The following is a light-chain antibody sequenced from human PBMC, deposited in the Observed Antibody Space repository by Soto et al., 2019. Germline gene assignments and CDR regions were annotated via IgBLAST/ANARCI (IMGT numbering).Light chain of an antibody. V-gene: IGLV1-40*01. Sequence: QSVLTQPPSVSGAPGQRVTISCTGSSSNIGAGYVVHWYQQLPGAAPKLLIFSDNNRPSGVPDRFSGSTSGTSASLAITGLQAEDEGDYYCQSYDSTLSARYVFGTGTKVTVL. CDR3: QSYDSTLSARYV. CDR1: SSNIGAGYV. J-gene: IGLJ1*01. CDR2: SDN.